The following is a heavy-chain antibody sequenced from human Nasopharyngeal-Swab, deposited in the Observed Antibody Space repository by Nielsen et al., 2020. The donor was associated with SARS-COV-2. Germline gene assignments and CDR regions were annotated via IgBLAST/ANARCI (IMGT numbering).Heavy chain of an antibody. Sequence: GGSLRLSCAASGFTFDDYAMHWVRQAPGKGLEWVSGISWNSGSIAYADSVKGRFTISRDNAKNSLYLQMNSLRREDTAFYYCAKGYSSGWAINYYCGIDVWGQGTTVTVSS. V-gene: IGHV3-9*01. CDR2: ISWNSGSI. CDR3: AKGYSSGWAINYYCGIDV. CDR1: GFTFDDYA. D-gene: IGHD6-25*01. J-gene: IGHJ6*02.